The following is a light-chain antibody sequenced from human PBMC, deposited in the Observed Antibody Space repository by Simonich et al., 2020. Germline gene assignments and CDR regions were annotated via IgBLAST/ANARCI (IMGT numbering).Light chain of an antibody. Sequence: QSALTQPRSVSGSPGQSVTISCTGTSSDVGGYNYVSWYQQHPGKAPKLMIYDVRKRPSVVPDRFSGSTSGNTASLTISGLQAEDEADYYCCSYAGSYTLVFGGGTKLTVL. CDR2: DVR. V-gene: IGLV2-11*01. J-gene: IGLJ2*01. CDR3: CSYAGSYTLV. CDR1: SSDVGGYNY.